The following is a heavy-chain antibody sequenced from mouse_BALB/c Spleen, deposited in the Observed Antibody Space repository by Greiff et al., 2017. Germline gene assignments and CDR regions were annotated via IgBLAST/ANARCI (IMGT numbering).Heavy chain of an antibody. CDR1: GYTFTSYW. Sequence: VQLHQPGAELVKPGASVKLSCKASGYTFTSYWMHWVKQRPGQGLEWIGEIDPSDSYTNYNQKFKGKATLTVDKSSSTAYMQLSSLTSEDSAVYYCASPYYGSSPFAYWGQGTLVTVSA. D-gene: IGHD1-1*01. CDR3: ASPYYGSSPFAY. V-gene: IGHV1-69*02. CDR2: IDPSDSYT. J-gene: IGHJ3*01.